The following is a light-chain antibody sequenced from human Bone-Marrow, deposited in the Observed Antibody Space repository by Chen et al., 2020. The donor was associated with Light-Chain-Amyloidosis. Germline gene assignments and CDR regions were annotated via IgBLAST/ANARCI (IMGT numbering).Light chain of an antibody. J-gene: IGLJ3*02. CDR2: DDS. Sequence: SYVLTQPSSVSVAPGQTAPIACGGNNIGSTSVPWYQQTPGQAPPLVVYDDSDRPSGIPERLSGSNSGNTATLTISRVEAGDEADYYCQVWDRSSDRPVFGGGTKLTVL. CDR1: NIGSTS. CDR3: QVWDRSSDRPV. V-gene: IGLV3-21*02.